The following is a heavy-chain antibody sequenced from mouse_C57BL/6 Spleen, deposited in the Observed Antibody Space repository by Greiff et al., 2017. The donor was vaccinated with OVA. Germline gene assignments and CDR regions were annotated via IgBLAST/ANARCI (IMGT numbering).Heavy chain of an antibody. J-gene: IGHJ3*01. CDR1: GYTFTSYW. CDR2: IDPSDSET. Sequence: VKLQQPGAELVRPGSSVKLSCKASGYTFTSYWMHWVKQRPIQGLEWIGNIDPSDSETHYNQKFKDKATLTVDKSSSTAYMQLSSLTSEDSAVYYCASRNSFAYWGQGTLGTVSA. CDR3: ASRNSFAY. V-gene: IGHV1-52*01.